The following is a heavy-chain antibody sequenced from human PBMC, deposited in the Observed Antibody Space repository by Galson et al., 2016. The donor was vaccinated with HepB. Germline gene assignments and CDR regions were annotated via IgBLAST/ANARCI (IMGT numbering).Heavy chain of an antibody. CDR2: IIPIFGTA. V-gene: IGHV1-69*13. CDR1: GGTFSSYA. J-gene: IGHJ6*02. Sequence: SVKVSCKASGGTFSSYAISWVRQAPGQGLEWMGGIIPIFGTANYAQKFQDRVTITADESTSTAYMELSSLRSEDTAVYYCAGNKWELSGVDVWGQGTTVTVSS. CDR3: AGNKWELSGVDV. D-gene: IGHD1-26*01.